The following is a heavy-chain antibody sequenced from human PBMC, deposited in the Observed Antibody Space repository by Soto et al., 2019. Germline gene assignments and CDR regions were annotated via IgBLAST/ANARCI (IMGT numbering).Heavy chain of an antibody. CDR3: ARNTSGRNFDY. D-gene: IGHD6-19*01. J-gene: IGHJ4*02. CDR1: NSSIYSRYY. V-gene: IGHV4-38-2*02. Sequence: PSETLSLTCTVSNSSIYSRYYWGCIRQPPGKGLEWIASIYHSGSTHYNPSLKSRATISVDTSNNQFSLRLSSVTAADTAVYYCARNTSGRNFDYWGQGTQVTVYS. CDR2: IYHSGST.